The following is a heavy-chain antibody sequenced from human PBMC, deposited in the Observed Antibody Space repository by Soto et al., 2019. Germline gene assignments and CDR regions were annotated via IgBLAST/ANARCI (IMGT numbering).Heavy chain of an antibody. CDR3: ARDRDYYDGRGYWFFDY. Sequence: ASVKVSCKASGYSFTSHYMHWVRQAPGQGLEWMGIINPSGGDTTYAQNFQGRVTLARDTSTSTVYMELSSLRSEDTAVYCCARDRDYYDGRGYWFFDYWGQGTLVTVS. J-gene: IGHJ4*02. CDR1: GYSFTSHY. V-gene: IGHV1-46*01. D-gene: IGHD3-22*01. CDR2: INPSGGDT.